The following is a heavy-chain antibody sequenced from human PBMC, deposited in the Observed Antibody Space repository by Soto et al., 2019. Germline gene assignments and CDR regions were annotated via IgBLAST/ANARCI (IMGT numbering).Heavy chain of an antibody. CDR2: IKSKTDGGTT. Sequence: EVQLVESGGGLVKPGGSLRLSCAASGFTFSNAWMSWVRQAPGKGMEWDGRIKSKTDGGTTDYAAPVKGRFTISRADSQNTLYLQMNSLKTEDTAVYYCTTDPNSYAPSGIPRVFVDCWGQGTLVTVSS. CDR1: GFTFSNAW. V-gene: IGHV3-15*01. D-gene: IGHD2-2*01. J-gene: IGHJ4*02. CDR3: TTDPNSYAPSGIPRVFVDC.